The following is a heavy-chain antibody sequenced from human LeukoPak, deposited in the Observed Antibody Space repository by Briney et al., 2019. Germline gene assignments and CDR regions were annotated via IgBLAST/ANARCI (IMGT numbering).Heavy chain of an antibody. CDR1: GVSFSGYY. CDR3: ASGGGYADSGGNYFDY. J-gene: IGHJ4*02. V-gene: IGHV4-34*01. Sequence: SETLSLTCAVYGVSFSGYYWTWLRQPPGKGLEWIGEINHTGSTNYNPSLKSRVTISVDTSKNQFSLELSSVTAADTAVYYCASGGGYADSGGNYFDYWGQGTLVTVSS. D-gene: IGHD5-12*01. CDR2: INHTGST.